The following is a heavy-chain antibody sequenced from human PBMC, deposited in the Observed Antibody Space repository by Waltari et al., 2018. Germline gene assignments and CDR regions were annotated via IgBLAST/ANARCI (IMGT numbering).Heavy chain of an antibody. J-gene: IGHJ6*02. CDR1: GYNLTDLS. V-gene: IGHV1-24*01. D-gene: IGHD3-9*01. CDR3: ATSFSLGRGYYDTFV. Sequence: QVQLVQSGAEVKKPGASVKVSCTVSGYNLTDLSMHWVRQAHGKGLEWMGGVDPEYGETIYAQKSQGRVTMTEDTSTDTAYMELSSLRSEDTAVYYCATSFSLGRGYYDTFVWGQGTTVTVSS. CDR2: VDPEYGET.